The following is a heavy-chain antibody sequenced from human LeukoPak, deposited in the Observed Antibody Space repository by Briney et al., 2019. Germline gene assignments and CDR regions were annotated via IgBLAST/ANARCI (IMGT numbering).Heavy chain of an antibody. CDR1: GFTFSSYG. D-gene: IGHD3-22*01. Sequence: PGESLRLSCAASGFTFSSYGMSWVRQAPGKGLEWVSAITGSGGRTYYADSVKGRFTISRDNSKNTLYLQMNSLRADDTAVYYCASLKNYYDSSGYLVTDAFDIWGQGTMVTVSS. CDR3: ASLKNYYDSSGYLVTDAFDI. CDR2: ITGSGGRT. V-gene: IGHV3-23*01. J-gene: IGHJ3*02.